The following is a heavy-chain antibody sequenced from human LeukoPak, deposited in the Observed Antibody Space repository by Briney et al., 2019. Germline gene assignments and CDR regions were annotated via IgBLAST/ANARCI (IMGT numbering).Heavy chain of an antibody. CDR2: IFDSGNT. D-gene: IGHD3-22*01. CDR1: GVSIGSSGSY. J-gene: IGHJ3*02. CDR3: ARSDGSGLVRI. V-gene: IGHV4-39*07. Sequence: SETLSLTCTVSGVSIGSSGSYWGWIRKPPGKGLEWIGNIFDSGNTYYNTSLKSRVTISLDTSKNRYSLNLNSVTAADTAVYYCARSDGSGLVRIWGQGTMVTVSS.